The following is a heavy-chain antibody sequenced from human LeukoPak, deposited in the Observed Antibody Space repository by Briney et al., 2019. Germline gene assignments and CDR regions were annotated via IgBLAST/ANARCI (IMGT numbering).Heavy chain of an antibody. V-gene: IGHV1-18*01. CDR3: ARLTYYYGSGSYPYPDY. Sequence: GASVKVSCKASGGTFSSYAFSWVRQAPGQGLEWMGWISAYNGNTNYAQKLRGRVTMTTDTSTSTAYMELRSLRSDDTAVYYCARLTYYYGSGSYPYPDYWGQGTLVTVSS. CDR2: ISAYNGNT. J-gene: IGHJ4*02. CDR1: GGTFSSYA. D-gene: IGHD3-10*01.